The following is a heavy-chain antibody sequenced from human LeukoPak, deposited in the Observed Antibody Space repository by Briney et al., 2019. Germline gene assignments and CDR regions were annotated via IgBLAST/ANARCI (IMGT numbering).Heavy chain of an antibody. CDR3: ARGVGGPRDGYNYRY. J-gene: IGHJ4*02. V-gene: IGHV3-66*01. Sequence: GGSLRLSCAASGFTVSSSYMSWVRQAPGKGLEWVSVIYSGGSTYYADSVKGRFTISRDNSKNTLYLQMNSLRAEDTAVYYCARGVGGPRDGYNYRYWGQGTLVTVSS. CDR1: GFTVSSSY. CDR2: IYSGGST. D-gene: IGHD5-24*01.